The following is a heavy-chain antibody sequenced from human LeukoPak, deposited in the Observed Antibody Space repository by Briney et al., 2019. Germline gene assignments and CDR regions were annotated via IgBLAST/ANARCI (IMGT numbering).Heavy chain of an antibody. Sequence: PSETLSLTCTLSGGSISSNYWSWIRQPPGKGLEWIGYIYYSGSTHYNPSLKSRVTISVDTSKNQFSLKLRSVTAADTAVYYCARIRPSTYYDSSGSFDYWGQGTLVTVSS. J-gene: IGHJ4*02. D-gene: IGHD3-22*01. CDR3: ARIRPSTYYDSSGSFDY. V-gene: IGHV4-59*08. CDR2: IYYSGST. CDR1: GGSISSNY.